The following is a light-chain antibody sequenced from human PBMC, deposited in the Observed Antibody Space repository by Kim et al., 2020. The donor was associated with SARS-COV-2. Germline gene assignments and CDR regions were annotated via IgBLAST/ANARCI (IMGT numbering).Light chain of an antibody. Sequence: EIVMTQSPATLSVSPGERATLSCAASQSVDSNLAWYQQKPCQAPTLLIYGASSRATGVPARFSGSGSGTEFTLTISSLQSEDFALYYCQQYNKWPPITFGQGTRLEIK. CDR1: QSVDSN. CDR3: QQYNKWPPIT. J-gene: IGKJ5*01. CDR2: GAS. V-gene: IGKV3-15*01.